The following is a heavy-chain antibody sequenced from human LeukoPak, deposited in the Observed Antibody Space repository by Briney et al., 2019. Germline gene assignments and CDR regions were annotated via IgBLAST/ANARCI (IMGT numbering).Heavy chain of an antibody. CDR2: INPSGGST. CDR3: AREGMAGTFDY. J-gene: IGHJ4*02. D-gene: IGHD6-19*01. CDR1: GYTFTSYY. V-gene: IGHV1-46*01. Sequence: ASVKVSCKASGYTFTSYYMHWVRQAPGEGLEWMGIINPSGGSTTYAQKFQGRVTMTRDMSTSTVYMDLSSLRSEDTAVYYCAREGMAGTFDYWGQGTLVTVSS.